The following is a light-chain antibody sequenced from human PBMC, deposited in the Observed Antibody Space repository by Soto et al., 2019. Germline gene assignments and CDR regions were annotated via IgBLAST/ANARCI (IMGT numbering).Light chain of an antibody. CDR2: GTS. CDR1: QSVSSSS. Sequence: ETVLTQSPGTLSLSPGERATLSCRASQSVSSSSLAWYQQRPGQAPRLLIYGTSSRATGIPDRFSGSGSGIDFTLTISRLEPEDFAVYFCQRYGSSPLITFGQGTRLEI. J-gene: IGKJ5*01. CDR3: QRYGSSPLIT. V-gene: IGKV3-20*01.